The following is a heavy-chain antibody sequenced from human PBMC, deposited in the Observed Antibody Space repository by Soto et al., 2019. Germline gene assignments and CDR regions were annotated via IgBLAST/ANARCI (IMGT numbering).Heavy chain of an antibody. V-gene: IGHV3-7*01. CDR2: IKQDGSEK. CDR3: ARDRIVVVPAAMNGFYYYYYMDV. CDR1: GFTFSSYW. Sequence: EVQLVESGGGLVQPGGSLRLSCAASGFTFSSYWMSWVRQAPGKGLEWVANIKQDGSEKYYVDSVKGRFTISRDNGKISLYLQMNNLRAEDTAVYYCARDRIVVVPAAMNGFYYYYYMDVWGKGTTVTVSS. J-gene: IGHJ6*03. D-gene: IGHD2-2*01.